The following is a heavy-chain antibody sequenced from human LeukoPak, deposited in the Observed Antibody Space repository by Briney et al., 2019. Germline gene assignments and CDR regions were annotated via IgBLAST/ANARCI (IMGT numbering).Heavy chain of an antibody. V-gene: IGHV4-39*01. J-gene: IGHJ2*01. Sequence: SETLSLTCTVSGGSISSSSYYWGWIRQPPGKGLEWIGSIYYSGSTYYNPSLKSRVTISVDTSKNQFSLKLSSVTAADTAVYYCARVVPAAISGWYFDLWGRGTLVTVSS. CDR2: IYYSGST. CDR1: GGSISSSSYY. CDR3: ARVVPAAISGWYFDL. D-gene: IGHD2-2*01.